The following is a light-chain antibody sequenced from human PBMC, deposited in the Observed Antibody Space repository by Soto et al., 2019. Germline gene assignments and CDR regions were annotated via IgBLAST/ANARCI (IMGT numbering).Light chain of an antibody. CDR3: QQYETYPLT. CDR2: KAS. CDR1: QNINTC. V-gene: IGKV1-5*03. Sequence: DLQMTQSPSTLSASVGDRVTITCRASQNINTCLAWYQQKPGKAPYLLIYKASNLQTGVPSRFSGSASGTEFTLTISSLQPDDIATYYCQQYETYPLTYGGGTKVEI. J-gene: IGKJ4*01.